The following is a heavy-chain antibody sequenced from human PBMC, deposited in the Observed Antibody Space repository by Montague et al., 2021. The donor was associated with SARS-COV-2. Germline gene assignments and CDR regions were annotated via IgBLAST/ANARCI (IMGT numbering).Heavy chain of an antibody. V-gene: IGHV3-23*03. CDR3: AKDVWGAATEQSYYYYCMDG. J-gene: IGHJ6*02. D-gene: IGHD1-26*01. Sequence: SLRLSCAASGFTFSSYAMNWVRQAPGKGLEWVSVISCDGSSTYYADSVKGRFTISRDNSKNTLYLQMNSLRAEDTAVYYCAKDVWGAATEQSYYYYCMDGWGQGTTVTVSS. CDR1: GFTFSSYA. CDR2: ISCDGSST.